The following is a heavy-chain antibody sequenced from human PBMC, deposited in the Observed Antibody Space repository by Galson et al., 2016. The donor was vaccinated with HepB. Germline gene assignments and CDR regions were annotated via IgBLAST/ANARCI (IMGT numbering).Heavy chain of an antibody. D-gene: IGHD4/OR15-4a*01. Sequence: SLRLSCAASPFTLNTYAMSWVRQAPGKGLEWVSCISGSGGSTYYADSVKGRFTISRDNSKNTVHLQMDSLRAEDTAVYYCAKNRNDYGPLDYWGQGTLVTVSS. J-gene: IGHJ4*02. CDR2: ISGSGGST. CDR1: PFTLNTYA. V-gene: IGHV3-23*01. CDR3: AKNRNDYGPLDY.